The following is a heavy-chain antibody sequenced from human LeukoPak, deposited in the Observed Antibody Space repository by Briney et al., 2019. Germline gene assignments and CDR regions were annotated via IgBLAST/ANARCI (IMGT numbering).Heavy chain of an antibody. V-gene: IGHV3-11*01. CDR1: GFTFSDYY. D-gene: IGHD2-2*01. Sequence: GGSLRLSCAASGFTFSDYYMSWIRQAPGKGLEWVSYISSGSTIYYADSVKGRFTISRDNAKNSLYLQMNSLRAEDTAVYYCAKDPSFTSSKCYPPGIWGQGTMVTVSS. CDR2: ISSGSTI. J-gene: IGHJ3*02. CDR3: AKDPSFTSSKCYPPGI.